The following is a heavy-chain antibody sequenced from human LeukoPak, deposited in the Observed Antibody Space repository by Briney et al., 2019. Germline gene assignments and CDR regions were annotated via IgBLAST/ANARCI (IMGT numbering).Heavy chain of an antibody. CDR3: ARDPAQGYCGGTSCYPFDP. Sequence: GASVKVSCKASGYTFTGYYMHWVRQAPGQGLEWMGWINPNSGGTNYAQKFQGRVTMTRDTSISTAYMELSRLRSDDTAVYYCARDPAQGYCGGTSCYPFDPWGQGTLVTVSS. CDR1: GYTFTGYY. J-gene: IGHJ5*02. D-gene: IGHD2-2*01. CDR2: INPNSGGT. V-gene: IGHV1-2*02.